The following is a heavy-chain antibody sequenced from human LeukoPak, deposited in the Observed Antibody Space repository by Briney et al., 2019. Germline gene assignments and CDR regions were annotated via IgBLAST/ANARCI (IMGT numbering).Heavy chain of an antibody. CDR1: GFTFSSYW. D-gene: IGHD3-22*01. CDR2: IKQDGSEK. J-gene: IGHJ4*02. CDR3: AKVKGTLYYYDSSGYYLTDY. Sequence: GGSLRLSCAASGFTFSSYWMSWVRQAPGKGLEWVANIKQDGSEKYYVDSVKGRFTISRDNSKNTLYLQMNSLRAEDTAVYYCAKVKGTLYYYDSSGYYLTDYWGQGTLVTVSS. V-gene: IGHV3-7*03.